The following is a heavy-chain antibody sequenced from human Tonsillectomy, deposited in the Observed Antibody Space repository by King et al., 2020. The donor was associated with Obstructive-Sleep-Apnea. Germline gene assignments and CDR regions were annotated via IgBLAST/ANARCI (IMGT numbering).Heavy chain of an antibody. CDR2: ISGSGVST. CDR3: AKDLRYCSSTSCYGGNYYFDY. D-gene: IGHD2-2*01. Sequence: VQLVESGGGLVQPGGSLRLSCAASGFTFSSYAMSWVRQAPGKGLEWVSGISGSGVSTYYADSVKGRFTISRANSKNTLYLQMNSLRAEDTAVYYCAKDLRYCSSTSCYGGNYYFDYWGQGTLVTVSS. J-gene: IGHJ4*02. CDR1: GFTFSSYA. V-gene: IGHV3-23*04.